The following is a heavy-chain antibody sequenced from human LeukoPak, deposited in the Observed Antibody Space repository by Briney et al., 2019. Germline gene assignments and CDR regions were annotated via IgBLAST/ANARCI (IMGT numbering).Heavy chain of an antibody. CDR3: ATSNDAKIAPFDH. J-gene: IGHJ4*02. CDR1: GVSMSAYQ. V-gene: IGHV4-4*09. D-gene: IGHD2-21*01. Sequence: WETLSLTCTVSGVSMSAYQWSWVRQSPEKGLEWIGCINTKGETSYNPSLKSRVTTSVDTSKSQFSLRLTSVTAADTAVYYCATSNDAKIAPFDHWGPGAPVTVSS. CDR2: INTKGET.